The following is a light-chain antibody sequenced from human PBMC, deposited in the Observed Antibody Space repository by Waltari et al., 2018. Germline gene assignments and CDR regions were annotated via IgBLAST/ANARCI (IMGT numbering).Light chain of an antibody. V-gene: IGLV2-14*03. CDR1: SSDVGGYDY. J-gene: IGLJ3*02. CDR3: NSYTTSSTRV. Sequence: QSALTQPASVSGSPGQSITISCTGTSSDVGGYDYVSWYQQHPGKAPKLMIYDVNNRPSGVSSRFSGSKAGNTASLTISGLQAEDEADYYCNSYTTSSTRVFGGGTKVTVV. CDR2: DVN.